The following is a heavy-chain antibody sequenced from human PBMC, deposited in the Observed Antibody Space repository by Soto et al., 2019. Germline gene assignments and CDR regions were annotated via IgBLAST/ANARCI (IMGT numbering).Heavy chain of an antibody. CDR2: ISGSGGST. D-gene: IGHD2-2*01. V-gene: IGHV3-23*01. J-gene: IGHJ3*02. Sequence: EVQLLESGGGLVQPGGSLRLSCATSGFTFSSYVMNWVRQAPGKGLAWVSTISGSGGSTYYADSVKGRFTMSRDNSINTQYLKMTSLRDEDTAVDYCEVADSSTYRNAFDIWGQGTMVTVSS. CDR1: GFTFSSYV. CDR3: EVADSSTYRNAFDI.